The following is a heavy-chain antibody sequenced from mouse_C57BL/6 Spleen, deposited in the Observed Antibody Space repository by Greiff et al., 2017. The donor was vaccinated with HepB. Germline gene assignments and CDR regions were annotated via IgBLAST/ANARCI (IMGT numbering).Heavy chain of an antibody. CDR2: ISNGGGST. J-gene: IGHJ3*01. V-gene: IGHV5-12*01. Sequence: DVKLVESGGGLVQPGGSLKLSCAASGFTFSDYYMYWVRQTPEKRLEWVAYISNGGGSTYYPDTVKGRFTISRDNAKNTLYLQMSRLKSEDTAMYYCASMVTTGAWFAYWGQGTLVTVSA. CDR3: ASMVTTGAWFAY. CDR1: GFTFSDYY. D-gene: IGHD2-2*01.